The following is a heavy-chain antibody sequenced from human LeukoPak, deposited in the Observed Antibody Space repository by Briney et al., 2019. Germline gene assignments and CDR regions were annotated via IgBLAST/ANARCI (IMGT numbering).Heavy chain of an antibody. D-gene: IGHD2-2*01. CDR3: AREQPAGSTNY. Sequence: GGSLRLSCEASGFIFSGYSMHWVRQAPGKGLEYVSVISPEGTTTYYTNSVKGRFTISRDNSKNTLYLQMGSLRDEDTAMYYCAREQPAGSTNYWGQGTLVTVSS. CDR1: GFIFSGYS. CDR2: ISPEGTTT. J-gene: IGHJ4*02. V-gene: IGHV3-64*01.